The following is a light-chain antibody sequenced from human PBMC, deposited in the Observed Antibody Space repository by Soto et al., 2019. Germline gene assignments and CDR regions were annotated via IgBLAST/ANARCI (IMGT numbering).Light chain of an antibody. CDR2: DAS. CDR3: QQHSDWPLT. CDR1: QSISSS. V-gene: IGKV3-11*01. Sequence: EIVLIQSPVTLPLSPGERATLSCRASQSISSSLAWYQQNPGQAPRLLIFDASNWATGIPVRFSGSGSGTDFTLTISSLEPDDFTVYYCQQHSDWPLTFGGGTRVES. J-gene: IGKJ4*01.